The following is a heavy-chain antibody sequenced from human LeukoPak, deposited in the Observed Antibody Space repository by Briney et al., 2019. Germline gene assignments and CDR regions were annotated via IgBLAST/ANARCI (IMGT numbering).Heavy chain of an antibody. J-gene: IGHJ3*02. CDR3: ARGRSITLLRGVAMSDGFDI. CDR1: GFTFSTYS. D-gene: IGHD3-10*01. CDR2: IDTSGSYI. V-gene: IGHV3-21*01. Sequence: GGSLRLSCAASGFTFSTYSMNWVRQAPGKGLEWVSFIDTSGSYIYYGDSMKGRFTISRDNAKHSLYLQMSGLRAEDTAVYYWARGRSITLLRGVAMSDGFDIWGQGAMVTVSS.